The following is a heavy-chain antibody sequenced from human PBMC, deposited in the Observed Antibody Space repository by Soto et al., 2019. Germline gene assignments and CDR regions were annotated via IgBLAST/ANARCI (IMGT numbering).Heavy chain of an antibody. CDR1: GGSVSSGDYY. V-gene: IGHV4-30-4*01. CDR2: IYHSGST. Sequence: SETLSLTCAVSGGSVSSGDYYWTWIRQPPGKGLEWIGYIYHSGSTYYNPSLKSRLTISLDTSKNQFSLKLSSVNAADTAVYYCSRKSGSAYYFDYWGQGTLVTVSS. D-gene: IGHD3-16*01. J-gene: IGHJ4*02. CDR3: SRKSGSAYYFDY.